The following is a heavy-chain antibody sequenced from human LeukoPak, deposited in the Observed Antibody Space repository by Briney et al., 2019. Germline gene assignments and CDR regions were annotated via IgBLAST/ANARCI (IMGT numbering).Heavy chain of an antibody. Sequence: GGSLRLSCAASGFTFSDYAMSWVRQAPGKGLEWVSAISGSGGSTYYADSVKGRFTISRDNSKNTLYLQMNSLRAEDTAVYYCAKDQEAGNNYYYYGMDVWGQGTTVTVSS. V-gene: IGHV3-23*01. D-gene: IGHD1-1*01. CDR1: GFTFSDYA. CDR3: AKDQEAGNNYYYYGMDV. J-gene: IGHJ6*02. CDR2: ISGSGGST.